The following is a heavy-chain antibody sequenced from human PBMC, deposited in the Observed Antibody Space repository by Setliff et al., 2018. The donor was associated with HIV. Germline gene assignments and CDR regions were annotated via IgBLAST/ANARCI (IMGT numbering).Heavy chain of an antibody. CDR1: GFTFSSYG. V-gene: IGHV3-30*02. CDR2: VRCDGSNK. Sequence: GGSLRLSCAASGFTFSSYGMHWVRQAPGKGLEWVAFVRCDGSNKYYADSVKGRFTISRDNSKNTLYLQMNSLRAADTAVYYCAKDQYDYVWGSYLTCDYWGQGTPVTVSS. J-gene: IGHJ4*02. CDR3: AKDQYDYVWGSYLTCDY. D-gene: IGHD3-16*02.